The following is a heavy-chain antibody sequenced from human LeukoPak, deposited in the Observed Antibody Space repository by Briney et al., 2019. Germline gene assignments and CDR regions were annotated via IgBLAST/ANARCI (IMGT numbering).Heavy chain of an antibody. CDR2: IYTSGST. J-gene: IGHJ5*02. CDR3: ARDRVAARPDWFDP. D-gene: IGHD6-6*01. Sequence: SETLSLTCTVSGGSISSHYWSWIRQPAGKGLEWIGRIYTSGSTNYNPSLKSRVTMSVDTSKNQFSLKLSSVTAADTAVYYCARDRVAARPDWFDPWGQGTLVTVSS. V-gene: IGHV4-4*07. CDR1: GGSISSHY.